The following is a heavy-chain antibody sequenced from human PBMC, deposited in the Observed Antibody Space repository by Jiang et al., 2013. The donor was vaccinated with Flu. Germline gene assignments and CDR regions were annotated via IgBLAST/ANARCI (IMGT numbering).Heavy chain of an antibody. CDR2: TA. CDR3: ARGRRDGYKFDAFDI. Sequence: TADSAQKFQGRVTITADRSTTTAYVEVSSLTSDDTAVYYCARGRRDGYKFDAFDIWGQGTMVTVSS. V-gene: IGHV1-69*06. D-gene: IGHD5-24*01. J-gene: IGHJ3*02.